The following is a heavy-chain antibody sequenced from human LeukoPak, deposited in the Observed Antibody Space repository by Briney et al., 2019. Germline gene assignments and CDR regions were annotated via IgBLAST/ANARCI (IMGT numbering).Heavy chain of an antibody. J-gene: IGHJ3*02. CDR2: IYYSGST. CDR1: GGSISSDDYC. D-gene: IGHD5-24*01. Sequence: SETLSLTCSVSGGSISSDDYCWNWIRQHPGKGLEWIGYIYYSGSTYYNPSLKSRVALSVDTSKNQFSLKLSSLTAADTAVYYCAKSREEIRGLDAFDIWGQGTMVTVSS. V-gene: IGHV4-31*03. CDR3: AKSREEIRGLDAFDI.